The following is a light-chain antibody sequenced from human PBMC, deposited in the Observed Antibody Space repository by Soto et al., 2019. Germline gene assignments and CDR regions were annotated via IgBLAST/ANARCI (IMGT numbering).Light chain of an antibody. CDR1: QTIGAN. CDR3: QQSYTTVYT. Sequence: DIQMTQSPSSLSASVGDRVTITCRASQTIGANLNGIRQKLGKGPTLLIYDASTLQSGVPSRFSGLGSGTDFALTITSLQPDDSATYYCQQSYTTVYTFGQGTKVDIK. V-gene: IGKV1-39*01. J-gene: IGKJ2*01. CDR2: DAS.